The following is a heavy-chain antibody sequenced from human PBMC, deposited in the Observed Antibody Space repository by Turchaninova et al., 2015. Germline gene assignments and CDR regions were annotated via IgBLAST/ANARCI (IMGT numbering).Heavy chain of an antibody. V-gene: IGHV6-1*02. Sequence: LQTSGPALVQPAPPLSLPCAISGDRVSNNSSAWHWIRQSPSRGLEWLGRTYYRSEWYNDYAVSMKSRITINPDTSKNQFSLQLNSVTPEDTAVYYCARGPTYWGQGTLVTVSS. CDR1: GDRVSNNSSA. CDR3: ARGPTY. CDR2: TYYRSEWYN. J-gene: IGHJ4*02.